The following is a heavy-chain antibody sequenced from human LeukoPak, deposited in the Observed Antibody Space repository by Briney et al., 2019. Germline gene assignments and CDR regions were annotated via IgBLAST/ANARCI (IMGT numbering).Heavy chain of an antibody. Sequence: VASVKVSCKASGGTFSSYAISWLRQAPGQRLEWVGWINAASGNTKYSQRLQGRIIITRDTSANTVYMQLSSLRSEDSAVYYCARDRYYDDSSVFKLDFWGQGSLVTVSS. CDR1: GGTFSSYA. J-gene: IGHJ4*02. CDR3: ARDRYYDDSSVFKLDF. V-gene: IGHV1-3*01. CDR2: INAASGNT. D-gene: IGHD3-22*01.